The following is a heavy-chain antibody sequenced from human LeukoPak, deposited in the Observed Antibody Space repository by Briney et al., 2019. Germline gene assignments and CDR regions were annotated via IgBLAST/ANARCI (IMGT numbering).Heavy chain of an antibody. J-gene: IGHJ4*02. Sequence: GGSLRLSCAASGFTFSSYVMHWVRQAPGKGLECVAVVSYDGTNIYYADSVKGRFTISRDNSNNTLYLQMNSLKPEDTAVYYCARDGPLGTVIVVVTYSFDYWGQGTLVTVSS. CDR3: ARDGPLGTVIVVVTYSFDY. V-gene: IGHV3-30*04. CDR2: VSYDGTNI. D-gene: IGHD3-22*01. CDR1: GFTFSSYV.